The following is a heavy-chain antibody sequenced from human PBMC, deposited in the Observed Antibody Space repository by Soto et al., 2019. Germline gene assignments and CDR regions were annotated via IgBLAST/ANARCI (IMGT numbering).Heavy chain of an antibody. V-gene: IGHV3-9*01. D-gene: IGHD1-26*01. Sequence: EVQLVESGGGLVQPGRSLRLSCAASGFTFDDYAMHWVRQAPGKGLEWVSGISWNSGSIDYADSVKGRFTISRDNAKASLYLQRNNLRPDDTALYYCTKDVSVGYTIVGTDAFDVWGPGTTVTVSS. J-gene: IGHJ3*01. CDR3: TKDVSVGYTIVGTDAFDV. CDR2: ISWNSGSI. CDR1: GFTFDDYA.